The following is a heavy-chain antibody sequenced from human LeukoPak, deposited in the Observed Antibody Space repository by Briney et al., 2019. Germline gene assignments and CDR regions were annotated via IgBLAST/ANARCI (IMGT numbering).Heavy chain of an antibody. D-gene: IGHD6-19*01. CDR1: GYTFTSYD. CDR2: MNPNNGNR. V-gene: IGHV1-8*01. Sequence: GASVKVSRKASGYTFTSYDINWVRQATGQGLEWMGWMNPNNGNRGYAQKFQGRVTMTRSTSISTAYMELSSLRSEDTAVYYCARESTIAMAGLDGFDIWGQGTEVTVSS. J-gene: IGHJ3*02. CDR3: ARESTIAMAGLDGFDI.